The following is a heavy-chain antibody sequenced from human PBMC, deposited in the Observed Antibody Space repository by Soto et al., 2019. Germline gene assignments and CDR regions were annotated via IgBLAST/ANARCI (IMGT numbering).Heavy chain of an antibody. CDR1: GDSVSRNSVT. CDR2: TYYRSKWYN. V-gene: IGHV6-1*01. J-gene: IGHJ6*02. D-gene: IGHD6-13*01. Sequence: QVQLQQSGPGLVKPSQTLSLTCAISGDSVSRNSVTWNWIRQSPSRGLEWLGRTYYRSKWYNDYAVSVKRRIPITPDKSKHQLSMQLNSVTPEDTAVFYCARGVYSSRSDHFGMDVWGQGTTVTVSS. CDR3: ARGVYSSRSDHFGMDV.